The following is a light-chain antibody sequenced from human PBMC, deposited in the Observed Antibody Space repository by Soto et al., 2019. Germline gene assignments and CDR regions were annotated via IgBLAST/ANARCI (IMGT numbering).Light chain of an antibody. Sequence: DIQMTQSPASLSASIGDRVTISCRASQTIGRNLNWYQQKPGKAPTLLMFTSSSLQSGVPSRFSGSGSGTDFILTISSLQPEDFATYYCQQSYSTPPTFGQGTRLEIK. CDR3: QQSYSTPPT. V-gene: IGKV1-39*01. CDR1: QTIGRN. CDR2: TSS. J-gene: IGKJ5*01.